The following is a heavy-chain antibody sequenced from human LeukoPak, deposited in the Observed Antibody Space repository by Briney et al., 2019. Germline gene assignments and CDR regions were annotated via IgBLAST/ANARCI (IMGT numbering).Heavy chain of an antibody. J-gene: IGHJ4*02. D-gene: IGHD3-3*01. CDR1: GGSISSHY. CDR3: ARVLVGAYYFDY. Sequence: PSETLSLTCTVSGGSISSHYWSWIRQPPGKGLERIGYIYYSGSTNYNPSLKSRVTISVDTSKNQFTLKLSSVTAADTAVYYSARVLVGAYYFDYWGQGTLVTVSS. V-gene: IGHV4-59*11. CDR2: IYYSGST.